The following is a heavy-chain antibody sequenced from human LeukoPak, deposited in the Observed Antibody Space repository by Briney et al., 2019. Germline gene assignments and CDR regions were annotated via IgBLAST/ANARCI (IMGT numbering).Heavy chain of an antibody. CDR3: ARAYDILTGYYYDY. CDR2: IYHSGST. CDR1: GGSISSSNW. J-gene: IGHJ4*02. D-gene: IGHD3-9*01. V-gene: IGHV4-4*02. Sequence: SGTLSLTCAVSGGSISSSNWWSWVRQPPGKGLEWIGEIYHSGSTNYNPSLKSRVTISVDKSKNQFSLKLSSVTAADTAVYYCARAYDILTGYYYDYWGQGTLVTVSS.